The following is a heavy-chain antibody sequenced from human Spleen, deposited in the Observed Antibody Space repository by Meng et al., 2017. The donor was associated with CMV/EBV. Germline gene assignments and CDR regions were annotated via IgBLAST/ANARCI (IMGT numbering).Heavy chain of an antibody. V-gene: IGHV1-2*02. CDR3: ARSRIAAAADY. J-gene: IGHJ4*02. D-gene: IGHD6-13*01. CDR1: GYTFTGYY. CDR2: INPNSGGT. Sequence: ASVKVSCKTSGYTFTGYYMHWARQAPGQGLEWMGCINPNSGGTNYAQKFQGRVTMTRDTSITTVYMEVSRLRSDDTAVYYCARSRIAAAADYWGQGTLVTVSS.